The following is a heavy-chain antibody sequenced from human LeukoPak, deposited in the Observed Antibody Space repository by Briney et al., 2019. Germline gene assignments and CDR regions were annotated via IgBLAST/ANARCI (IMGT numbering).Heavy chain of an antibody. CDR1: GGSFSGYY. Sequence: SETLSLTCAVYGGSFSGYYWSWIRQPPGKGLEWIGEINHSGSTNYNPSLRTRVTISVDRYKNQFSLKLRSVTAADTAVYYCARVTAGRRGVDYWGQGTLVTVSS. V-gene: IGHV4-34*01. D-gene: IGHD6-6*01. CDR3: ARVTAGRRGVDY. CDR2: INHSGST. J-gene: IGHJ4*02.